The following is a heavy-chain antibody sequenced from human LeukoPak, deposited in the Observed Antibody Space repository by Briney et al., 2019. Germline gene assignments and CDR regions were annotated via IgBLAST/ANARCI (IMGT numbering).Heavy chain of an antibody. CDR2: IKDDGTT. D-gene: IGHD3-22*01. J-gene: IGHJ4*02. CDR1: GFTFSSRL. Sequence: GGSLRLSCAVSGFTFSSRLMHWVRQASGKGLVWVALIKDDGTTNYADSVRGRFTASRDDAKNTVYLQMSSLWADDTAVYYCHPLSYVSNWGQGTLVTVSA. V-gene: IGHV3-74*01. CDR3: HPLSYVSN.